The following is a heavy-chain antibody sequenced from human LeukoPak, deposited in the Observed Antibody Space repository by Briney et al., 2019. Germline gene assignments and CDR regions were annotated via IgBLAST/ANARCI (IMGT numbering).Heavy chain of an antibody. D-gene: IGHD6-6*01. V-gene: IGHV1-8*01. CDR1: GYTFTSYD. J-gene: IGHJ4*02. Sequence: GASVKVSCKASGYTFTSYDINWVRQATGQGLEWMGWMNPNSGNTGYAQKFQGRVTMTRNTSISTAYMELSSLRSEDTAVYYCARPSLEYSSSSSDLDYWGQGTLVTVSS. CDR3: ARPSLEYSSSSSDLDY. CDR2: MNPNSGNT.